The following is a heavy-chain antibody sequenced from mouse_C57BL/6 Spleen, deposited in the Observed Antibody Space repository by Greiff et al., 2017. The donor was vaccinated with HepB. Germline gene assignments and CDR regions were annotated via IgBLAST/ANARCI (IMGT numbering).Heavy chain of an antibody. CDR3: TTSYDYPGAMDY. V-gene: IGHV14-4*01. J-gene: IGHJ4*01. CDR2: IDPENGDT. CDR1: GFNIKDDY. D-gene: IGHD2-4*01. Sequence: EVQLQQSGAELVRPGASVKLSCTASGFNIKDDYMHWVKQRPEQGLEWIGWIDPENGDTEYASKFQGKATITADTSSNTAYLQLSSLTSEDTAVYYCTTSYDYPGAMDYWGQGTSVTVSS.